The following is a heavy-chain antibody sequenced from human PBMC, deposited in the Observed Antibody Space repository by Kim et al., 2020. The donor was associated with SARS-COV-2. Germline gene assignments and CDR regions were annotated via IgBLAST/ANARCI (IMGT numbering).Heavy chain of an antibody. D-gene: IGHD3-3*01. CDR2: ISSSSSYT. V-gene: IGHV3-11*05. Sequence: GGSLRLSCAASGFTFSDYYMSWIRQAPGKGLEWVSYISSSSSYTNYADSVKGRFTISRDNAKNSLYLQMNSLRAEDTAVYYCARGYNDFWSGYYPYYFDYWGQGTLVTVSS. CDR1: GFTFSDYY. CDR3: ARGYNDFWSGYYPYYFDY. J-gene: IGHJ4*02.